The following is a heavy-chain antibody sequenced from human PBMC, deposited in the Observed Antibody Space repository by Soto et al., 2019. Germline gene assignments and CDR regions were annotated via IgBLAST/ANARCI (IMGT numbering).Heavy chain of an antibody. V-gene: IGHV3-7*01. J-gene: IGHJ4*02. CDR2: LNPDGSVK. CDR1: GLAFSTSW. D-gene: IGHD3-16*01. Sequence: EVQLVESGGGLVQPGGSLRLSCGASGLAFSTSWMAWVRQATGKGPEWVAELNPDGSVKSYVGAVRGRVTIARDNAKNSVVLQEISLRVEDTAIYYWARDPYFGALDYWGRGTLVTVSP. CDR3: ARDPYFGALDY.